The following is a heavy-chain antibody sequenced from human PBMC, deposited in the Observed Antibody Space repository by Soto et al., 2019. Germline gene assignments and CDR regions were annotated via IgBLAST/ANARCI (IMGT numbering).Heavy chain of an antibody. CDR1: GFTFSSYA. CDR2: ISGSGGST. Sequence: EVQLLESGGGLVQPGGSLRLSCAASGFTFSSYAMSWVRQAPGKGLEWVSAISGSGGSTYYADSVKGRFTISRDNSKNTLYLQMNSLRXXXTXXXXXXXXXXXAXXXXXDYXGXGTLVTVSS. CDR3: XXXXXXAXXXXXDY. V-gene: IGHV3-23*01. J-gene: IGHJ4*02.